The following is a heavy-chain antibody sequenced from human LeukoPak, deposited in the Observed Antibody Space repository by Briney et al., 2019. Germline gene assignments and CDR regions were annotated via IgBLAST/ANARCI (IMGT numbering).Heavy chain of an antibody. D-gene: IGHD3-3*01. CDR2: ISGSGGST. V-gene: IGHV3-23*01. CDR3: ARLLRLNWFDP. Sequence: GGSLRLSCAASGFTFSSYAMSWVRQAPGKGLEWVSAISGSGGSTYYADSVKGRLTISRDNSKNTLYLQMNSLRAEDTAVYYCARLLRLNWFDPWGQGTLVTVSS. J-gene: IGHJ5*02. CDR1: GFTFSSYA.